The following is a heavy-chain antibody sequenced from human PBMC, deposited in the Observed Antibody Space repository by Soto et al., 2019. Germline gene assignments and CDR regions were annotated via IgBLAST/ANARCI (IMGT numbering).Heavy chain of an antibody. Sequence: GGSLRLSCAASGFTFSTYTMNWVRQAPGKGLEWVSSISGSSGNIYYADSVKGRFTISRDNAKNSLYLQMNSLRAEDTAVYYCARGYSYFDYWGQGTLVTVSS. CDR1: GFTFSTYT. CDR2: ISGSSGNI. V-gene: IGHV3-21*01. CDR3: ARGYSYFDY. D-gene: IGHD6-25*01. J-gene: IGHJ4*02.